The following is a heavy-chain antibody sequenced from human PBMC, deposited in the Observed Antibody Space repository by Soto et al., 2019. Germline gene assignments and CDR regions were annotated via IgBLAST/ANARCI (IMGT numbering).Heavy chain of an antibody. CDR2: IHYGGNA. D-gene: IGHD2-21*02. Sequence: SETLSLTCAVAGGPIRRGSNQWGWIRQPPGKGLEWIGSIHYGGNAYYSPSLTTRATISRDTSKNRVSLELRSVTAADTAVYYCTRVNVTLDLWGLGTLVTVSS. CDR1: GGPIRRGSNQ. J-gene: IGHJ4*02. V-gene: IGHV4-39*01. CDR3: TRVNVTLDL.